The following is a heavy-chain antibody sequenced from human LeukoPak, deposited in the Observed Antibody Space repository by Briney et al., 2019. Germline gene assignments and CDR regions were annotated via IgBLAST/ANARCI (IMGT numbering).Heavy chain of an antibody. D-gene: IGHD3-10*02. CDR2: INGSGGST. J-gene: IGHJ6*04. CDR3: AELGITMIGGV. V-gene: IGHV3-23*01. Sequence: GGSLRLSCAASGFTVSSNYMSWVRQAPGKGLEWVSDINGSGGSTYYADSVKGRFTISRDNSQNTLYLQLNSLRAEDTAVYYCAELGITMIGGVWGKGTTVTISS. CDR1: GFTVSSNY.